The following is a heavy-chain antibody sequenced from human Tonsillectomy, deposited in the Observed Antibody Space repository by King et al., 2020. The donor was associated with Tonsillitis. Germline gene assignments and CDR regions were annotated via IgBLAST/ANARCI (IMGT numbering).Heavy chain of an antibody. D-gene: IGHD1-26*01. Sequence: VQLVESGGGLVQPGGSLRLSCGASGFTFSRSAMSWVRQAPGKGLEWVSGISGSGSSTYYADSVKGRFTISRDNAKNSLYLQMNTLRAGDTAVYYCARDTSSGSYITFDIWGQGTVVTVSS. CDR2: ISGSGSST. J-gene: IGHJ3*02. V-gene: IGHV3-23*04. CDR1: GFTFSRSA. CDR3: ARDTSSGSYITFDI.